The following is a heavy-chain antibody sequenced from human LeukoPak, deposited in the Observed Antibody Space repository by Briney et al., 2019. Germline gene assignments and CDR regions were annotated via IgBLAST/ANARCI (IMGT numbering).Heavy chain of an antibody. CDR3: ARDQVVTTSWHAFDL. CDR2: FYTGGTR. Sequence: GGSLRLSCAASGFTVSYNYMSWVRQAPGKGLEWVAVFYTGGTRQYADSVKGRFTISRDNSKNTLYLQMDNLRADDTAVYYCARDQVVTTSWHAFDLWGQGTMVTVSS. D-gene: IGHD2-21*02. V-gene: IGHV3-53*01. J-gene: IGHJ3*01. CDR1: GFTVSYNY.